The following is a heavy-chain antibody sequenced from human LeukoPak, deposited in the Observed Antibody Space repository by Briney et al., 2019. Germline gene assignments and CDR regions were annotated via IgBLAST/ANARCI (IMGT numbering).Heavy chain of an antibody. J-gene: IGHJ3*02. CDR3: ARRANSGSTKGAFDI. Sequence: SETLSLTCAVYGGSFSTYYWGGIRQPPGKGLEWIGSIYHSGSSYYNPSLKSRVTISVDTSKNQFSLKLSSVTAADTAVYYCARRANSGSTKGAFDIWGQGTMVTVSS. D-gene: IGHD1-26*01. CDR2: IYHSGSS. V-gene: IGHV4-38-2*01. CDR1: GGSFSTYY.